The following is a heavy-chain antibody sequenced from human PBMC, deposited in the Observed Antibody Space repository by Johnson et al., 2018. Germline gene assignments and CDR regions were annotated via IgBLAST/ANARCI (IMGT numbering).Heavy chain of an antibody. CDR3: ARGRGYYVYGMDV. V-gene: IGHV3-48*02. D-gene: IGHD3-10*02. Sequence: VQLVESGGGLVQHGGSLRLSCAASGFTFSSYSMNWVRQAPGKGLEWVSYISSSSSTIYYADSVMGRLTISRYNAKNSLYLQMNSLRDEDTAVYYGARGRGYYVYGMDVWGQGTTVTVSS. J-gene: IGHJ6*02. CDR1: GFTFSSYS. CDR2: ISSSSSTI.